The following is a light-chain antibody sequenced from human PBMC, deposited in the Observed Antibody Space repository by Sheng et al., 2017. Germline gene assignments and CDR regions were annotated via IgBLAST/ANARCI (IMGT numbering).Light chain of an antibody. J-gene: IGKJ3*01. CDR3: QQRSSWPSIT. CDR1: QSVSFN. Sequence: EIVMTQSPATLSVSPGERATLSCRASQSVSFNLAWYQQRPGQVPRLLIYEASSRTTGIPARFRGSGSATGFTLTIDSLEPEDFAVYYCQQRSSWPSITFGPGTKVDIK. V-gene: IGKV3-11*01. CDR2: EAS.